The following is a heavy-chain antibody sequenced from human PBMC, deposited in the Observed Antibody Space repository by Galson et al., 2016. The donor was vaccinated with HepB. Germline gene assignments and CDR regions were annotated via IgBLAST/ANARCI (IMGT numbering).Heavy chain of an antibody. J-gene: IGHJ4*02. V-gene: IGHV3-23*01. D-gene: IGHD6-25*01. CDR1: TFALRNYA. CDR3: ARSAATGRNFVGSVL. Sequence: SLRLSCAASTFALRNYAMSWVRQPPGKGLEWVSTLRGRGSTTFYADSVKGRFTISRDNSKTTLYLPMNSLRDEDTAVYYCARSAATGRNFVGSVLWGRGTLVTVSS. CDR2: LRGRGSTT.